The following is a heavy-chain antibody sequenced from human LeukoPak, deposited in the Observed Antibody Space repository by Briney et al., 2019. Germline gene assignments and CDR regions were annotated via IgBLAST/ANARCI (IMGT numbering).Heavy chain of an antibody. V-gene: IGHV3-11*01. D-gene: IGHD3-22*01. Sequence: GGSLRLSCAASGFTFSDYYMSWIRQAPGKGLEWVSYISSSGSTIYYADSVKGRFTISRDNAKNSLYLQMNSLRAEDTAVYYCARVPTYYYDSSGYYLYYFDYWGQGTLVTVSS. CDR3: ARVPTYYYDSSGYYLYYFDY. CDR2: ISSSGSTI. CDR1: GFTFSDYY. J-gene: IGHJ4*02.